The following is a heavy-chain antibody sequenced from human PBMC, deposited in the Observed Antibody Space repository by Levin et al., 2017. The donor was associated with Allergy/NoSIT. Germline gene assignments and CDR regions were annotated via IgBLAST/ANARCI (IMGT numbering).Heavy chain of an antibody. CDR3: ARAFSNYFDS. CDR1: GYTFTGYY. D-gene: IGHD2/OR15-2a*01. Sequence: ASVKVSCKASGYTFTGYYILWVRQAPGQGLEWMGYINPDNGGTNFAQRFQDRVTLTRDTSINTAYMELSSLRSDDTAVYYCARAFSNYFDSWGQGTLVTVSS. CDR2: INPDNGGT. V-gene: IGHV1-2*02. J-gene: IGHJ4*02.